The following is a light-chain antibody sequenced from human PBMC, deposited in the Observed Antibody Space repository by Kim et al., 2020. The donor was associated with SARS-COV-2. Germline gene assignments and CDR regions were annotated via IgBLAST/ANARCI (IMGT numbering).Light chain of an antibody. V-gene: IGLV3-19*01. CDR2: GKN. CDR3: NSRDSNDNVV. J-gene: IGLJ2*01. Sequence: VDLGQTARITCQGDSLRSYYATWYQQKPGQAPILVIYGKNNRPSGIPDRFSGSSSGNTASLTITGTQAGDEADYYCNSRDSNDNVVFGGGTKLTVL. CDR1: SLRSYY.